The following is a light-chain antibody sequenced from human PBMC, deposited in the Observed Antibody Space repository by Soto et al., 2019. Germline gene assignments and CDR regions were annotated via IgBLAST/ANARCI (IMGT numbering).Light chain of an antibody. J-gene: IGLJ1*01. CDR3: NSYARSHRFLYG. V-gene: IGLV2-8*02. CDR1: SSDVGGYNY. Sequence: SPRSQPPPASMSPGLSVTLSCTGTSSDVGGYNYVSWYQQHPGKAPKLMIYEVSKRPSGVPDRFSGSKSGITASLTVPGLQAEDEGDYYCNSYARSHRFLYGLGPGTKGPGL. CDR2: EVS.